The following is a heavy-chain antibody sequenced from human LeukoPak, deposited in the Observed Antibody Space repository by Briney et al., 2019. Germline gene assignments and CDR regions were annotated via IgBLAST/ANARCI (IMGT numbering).Heavy chain of an antibody. J-gene: IGHJ4*02. D-gene: IGHD3-22*01. Sequence: PSETLSLTCTVSGGSISSSSYYWGWIRQPPGKGLEWIGSIYYSGSTYYNPSLKSRVTISVDTSKNQFSLKLSSVTAADTAVYYCAAHPESPYYHDTSGSFYFDQWGQGTLVTVSS. V-gene: IGHV4-39*01. CDR3: AAHPESPYYHDTSGSFYFDQ. CDR2: IYYSGST. CDR1: GGSISSSSYY.